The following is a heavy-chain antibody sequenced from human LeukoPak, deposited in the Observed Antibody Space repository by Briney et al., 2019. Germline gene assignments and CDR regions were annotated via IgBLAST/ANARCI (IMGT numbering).Heavy chain of an antibody. Sequence: PGGSLRLSCTASGFTFSDSYMTWIRQAPGKGLEWVSYISNSGREINYADSVKGRFTISRDNAVSSLYLQMNSLRVEDTAVYYCGRGHWGLDYWGQGTLVTVSS. J-gene: IGHJ4*02. V-gene: IGHV3-11*04. CDR3: GRGHWGLDY. D-gene: IGHD7-27*01. CDR1: GFTFSDSY. CDR2: ISNSGREI.